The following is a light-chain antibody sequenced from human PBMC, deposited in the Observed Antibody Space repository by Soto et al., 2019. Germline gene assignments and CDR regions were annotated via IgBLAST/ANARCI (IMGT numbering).Light chain of an antibody. Sequence: QSALTQPASVSGSPGQSITISCTGSSSDVGSYTRVSWYQQHPGKVPKLMIYEVSKRPSGVSVRFSGSRSGNTASLTISGLQAEDEADYFCWSYAGSFTYVFGTGTKVTVL. CDR2: EVS. J-gene: IGLJ1*01. CDR3: WSYAGSFTYV. CDR1: SSDVGSYTR. V-gene: IGLV2-23*02.